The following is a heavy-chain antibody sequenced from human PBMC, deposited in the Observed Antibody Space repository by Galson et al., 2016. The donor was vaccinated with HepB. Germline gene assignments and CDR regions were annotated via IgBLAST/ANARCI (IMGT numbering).Heavy chain of an antibody. CDR1: GFTFGRAW. CDR2: IKSYTDGGTT. D-gene: IGHD5-18*01. J-gene: IGHJ4*02. Sequence: SLRLSCAASGFTFGRAWMNWVRQAPGKGLEWVGRIKSYTDGGTTEYAAPMKGRFTFSRDESNNRLYLQMNSLKTEDTAVYYCTTSSTRGYTYGPSAYWGRGTLVAVSS. V-gene: IGHV3-15*01. CDR3: TTSSTRGYTYGPSAY.